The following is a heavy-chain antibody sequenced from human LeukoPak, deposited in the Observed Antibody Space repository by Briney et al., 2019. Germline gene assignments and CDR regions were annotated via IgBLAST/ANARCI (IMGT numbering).Heavy chain of an antibody. CDR1: GGTFSGYS. V-gene: IGHV1-69*13. Sequence: SVKVSCKASGGTFSGYSISWVRQAPGQGIEWMGRIIPIFGTANYAQKFQGRFTITADESTSTAYMELSSLRSEHTAVYYCARVVIIGGLWVDYWGQGTLVTVSS. CDR2: IIPIFGTA. CDR3: ARVVIIGGLWVDY. D-gene: IGHD3-3*01. J-gene: IGHJ4*02.